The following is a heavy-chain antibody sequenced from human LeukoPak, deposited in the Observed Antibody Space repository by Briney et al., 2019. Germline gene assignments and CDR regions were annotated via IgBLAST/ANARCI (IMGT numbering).Heavy chain of an antibody. J-gene: IGHJ4*02. CDR2: IYYSGST. CDR1: GGSISSY. V-gene: IGHV4-59*01. CDR3: ARASYGSGSSLNY. D-gene: IGHD3-10*01. Sequence: SETLSLTCTVSGGSISSYWSWIRQPPGKGLEWIGYIYYSGSTNYNPSLKSRVTISVDTSKNQFSLKLSSVTAADTAVYYCARASYGSGSSLNYWGQGTLVTVSS.